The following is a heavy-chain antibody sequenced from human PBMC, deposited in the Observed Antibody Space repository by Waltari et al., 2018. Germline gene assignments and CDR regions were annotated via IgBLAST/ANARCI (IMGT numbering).Heavy chain of an antibody. CDR1: GGTFSSYA. Sequence: QVQLVESGGGVVQPGGSLRLSCAASGGTFSSYAISWVRQAPGQGLEWMGGIIPIFGTANYAQKFQGRVTITTDESTSTAYMELSSLRSEDTAVYYCARGRSILYYFDYWGQGTLVTVSS. CDR3: ARGRSILYYFDY. J-gene: IGHJ4*02. CDR2: IIPIFGTA. D-gene: IGHD2-15*01. V-gene: IGHV1-69*01.